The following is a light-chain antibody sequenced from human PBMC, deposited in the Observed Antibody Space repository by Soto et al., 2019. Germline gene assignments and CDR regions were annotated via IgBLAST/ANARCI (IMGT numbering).Light chain of an antibody. CDR2: AAS. CDR3: QQSYSTPYT. Sequence: DIQMTQSPSSLSASVGDRVTITCRASQSISNYLNWYQQKPGKAPKLLIYAASSLQSGVPSRFSGSGSGTYFTLTISSLQPEDFATYYCQQSYSTPYTLGQGTKLEIK. CDR1: QSISNY. V-gene: IGKV1-39*01. J-gene: IGKJ2*01.